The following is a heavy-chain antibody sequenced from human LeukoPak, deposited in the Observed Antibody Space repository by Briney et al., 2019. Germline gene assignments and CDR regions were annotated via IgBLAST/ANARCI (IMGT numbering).Heavy chain of an antibody. V-gene: IGHV3-74*01. CDR1: GFSFSYFW. J-gene: IGHJ3*02. CDR2: INRDGSGT. D-gene: IGHD1-26*01. CDR3: TRELEYRGSPDDAFDI. Sequence: PGGSLRLSCAASGFSFSYFWMHWVRQAPGKGLVWVSRINRDGSGTSYADSVKGRFTISRYNAKNTLSLQMNSLRAEDTAVYYCTRELEYRGSPDDAFDIWGQGTMVTVSS.